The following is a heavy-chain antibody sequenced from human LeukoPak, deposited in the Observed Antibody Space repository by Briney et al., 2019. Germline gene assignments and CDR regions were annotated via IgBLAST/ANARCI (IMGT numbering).Heavy chain of an antibody. CDR1: SGSFSGYY. D-gene: IGHD6-25*01. V-gene: IGHV4-34*01. CDR2: INHSGST. Sequence: SETLSLTCAVYSGSFSGYYWSWIRQPPGKGLEWIGEINHSGSTNYNPSLKSRVTISVDTSKNQFSLKLSSVTAADTAVYYCARGPAAYYYYGMDVWGQGTTVTVSS. CDR3: ARGPAAYYYYGMDV. J-gene: IGHJ6*02.